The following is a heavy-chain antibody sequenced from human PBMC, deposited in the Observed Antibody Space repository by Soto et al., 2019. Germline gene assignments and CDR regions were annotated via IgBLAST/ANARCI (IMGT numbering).Heavy chain of an antibody. CDR1: GDSVSSNSAA. J-gene: IGHJ4*02. V-gene: IGHV6-1*01. CDR2: TYYRSKWFN. Sequence: LSLTCVISGDSVSSNSAAWNWIRRSPSRGLEWLGRTYYRSKWFNEYALSVKSRIAINPDTSKNQFSLQLNSVTPEDTAVYYCARTSGHFDSWGQGTLVTVSS. CDR3: ARTSGHFDS. D-gene: IGHD6-19*01.